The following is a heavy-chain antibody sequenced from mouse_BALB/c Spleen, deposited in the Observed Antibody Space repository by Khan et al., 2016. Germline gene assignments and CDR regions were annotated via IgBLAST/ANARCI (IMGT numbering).Heavy chain of an antibody. V-gene: IGHV3-2*02. CDR2: ISYRGST. CDR1: GYSITSDYA. D-gene: IGHD2-2*01. J-gene: IGHJ3*01. CDR3: ARSFGYRGFAY. Sequence: EVQLQESGPGLVKPSQSLSLTCTVTGYSITSDYAWNWIRQFPGNKLEWMGYISYRGSTNYNPSLKSRVSITRDTSKNQVFLQLNSVTTEDTATYYCARSFGYRGFAYWGQGTLVTVSA.